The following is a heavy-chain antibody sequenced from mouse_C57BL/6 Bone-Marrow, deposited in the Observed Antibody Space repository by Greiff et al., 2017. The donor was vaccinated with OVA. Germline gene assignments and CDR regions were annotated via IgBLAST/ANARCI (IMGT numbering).Heavy chain of an antibody. CDR2: IYPGDGDT. Sequence: SGAELVKPGASVKISCKASGYAFSSYWMNWVKQRPGKGLEWIGQIYPGDGDTNYNGKFKGKATLTADKSSSTAYMQLSSLTSEDSAVYFCARGHYGSLYYYAMDYWGQGTSVTVSS. CDR1: GYAFSSYW. CDR3: ARGHYGSLYYYAMDY. D-gene: IGHD1-1*01. J-gene: IGHJ4*01. V-gene: IGHV1-80*01.